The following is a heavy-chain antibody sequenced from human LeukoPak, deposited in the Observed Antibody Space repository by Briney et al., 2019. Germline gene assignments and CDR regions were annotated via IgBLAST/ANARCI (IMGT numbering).Heavy chain of an antibody. CDR2: IYPGDSDT. J-gene: IGHJ6*02. Sequence: GESLKISCKGSGYSFTSYWIGWVRQMPGKGLEWMGIIYPGDSDTRYSPSFQGQVTISADKSISTAYLQWSSLKASDTAMYYCARLESSGWYFYYYGMDVWGQGTTVTVSS. CDR3: ARLESSGWYFYYYGMDV. CDR1: GYSFTSYW. V-gene: IGHV5-51*01. D-gene: IGHD6-19*01.